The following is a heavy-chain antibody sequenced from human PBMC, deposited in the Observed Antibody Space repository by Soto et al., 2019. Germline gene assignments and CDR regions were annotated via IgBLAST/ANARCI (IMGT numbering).Heavy chain of an antibody. CDR3: ARARRGYPPDE. CDR1: GFSFSDYY. CDR2: IKNKLNSYTV. V-gene: IGHV3-72*01. D-gene: IGHD3-22*01. Sequence: EILLVESGGGLVQPGGSLRLSCAASGFSFSDYYMDWVRQAPGMGLEWVARIKNKLNSYTVEYAASLEGRFTISSDDSKNSVYLQMNSLKTEDTAVYFCARARRGYPPDEWGQGTLVTVSS. J-gene: IGHJ4*02.